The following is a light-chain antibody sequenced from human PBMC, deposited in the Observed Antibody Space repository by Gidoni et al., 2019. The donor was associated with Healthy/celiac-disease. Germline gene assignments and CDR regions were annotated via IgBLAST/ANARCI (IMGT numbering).Light chain of an antibody. Sequence: EIVLTQSPATLSLSPGERATLSCRASQSVSSYLAWYQPKPGQAPRLLLYDASNRATGIPARFSGSGSGTDFTLTISSLEPEDFAVYYCQQRSNWLTFGGGTKVEIK. J-gene: IGKJ4*01. CDR3: QQRSNWLT. CDR2: DAS. CDR1: QSVSSY. V-gene: IGKV3-11*01.